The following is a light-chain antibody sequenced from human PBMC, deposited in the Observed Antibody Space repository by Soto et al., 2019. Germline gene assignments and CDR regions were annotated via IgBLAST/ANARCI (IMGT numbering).Light chain of an antibody. J-gene: IGKJ1*01. V-gene: IGKV3-11*01. CDR3: QQYGSSQT. CDR2: DAS. Sequence: IWLTQSPATLSWSPGGRATRSCRASQSVRSYLAWYQQKPGQAPRLLIYDASNRATGIPARLSGSGSGTAFPLPIRRIQPEDFAVHYCQQYGSSQTFGQGTKVHIK. CDR1: QSVRSY.